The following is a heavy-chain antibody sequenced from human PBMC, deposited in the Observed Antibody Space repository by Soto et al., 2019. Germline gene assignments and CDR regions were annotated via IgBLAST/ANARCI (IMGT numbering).Heavy chain of an antibody. CDR1: GVTFSSYA. J-gene: IGHJ5*02. D-gene: IGHD6-13*01. V-gene: IGHV3-23*01. CDR2: ISGSGGST. CDR3: AKVPSSSSYNWFDP. Sequence: CAASGVTFSSYAMSWVRQAPGKGLEWVSAISGSGGSTYYADSVKGRFTISRDNSKNTLYLQMNSLRAEDTAVYYCAKVPSSSSYNWFDPWGQGTLVTVSS.